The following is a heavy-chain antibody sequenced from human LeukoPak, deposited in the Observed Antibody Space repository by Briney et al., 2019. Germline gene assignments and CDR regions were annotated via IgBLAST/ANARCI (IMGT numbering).Heavy chain of an antibody. V-gene: IGHV1-2*02. CDR2: INPNSGGT. CDR3: ARVSPEIRFLEWLYYFDY. D-gene: IGHD3-3*01. J-gene: IGHJ4*02. Sequence: ASVKVSCKASGYTFTGYYMHWVRQAPGQGLEWMGWINPNSGGTNYAQKFQGRVTMTRDTSISTAYMELSRLRSDDMAVYYCARVSPEIRFLEWLYYFDYWGQGTLVTVSS. CDR1: GYTFTGYY.